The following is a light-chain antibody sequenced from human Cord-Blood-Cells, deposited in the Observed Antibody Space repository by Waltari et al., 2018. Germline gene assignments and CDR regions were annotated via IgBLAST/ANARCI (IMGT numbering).Light chain of an antibody. CDR3: MQALQTPRT. Sequence: DIVMTQSPLSLPVTPGEPASISFRSSKSLLHSNGYNYLDWYLQKPGQSPQLLIYLGSNRASGVPDRFSGSGSGTDFTLKISRVEAEDVGVYYCMQALQTPRTFGQGTKVEIK. V-gene: IGKV2-28*01. CDR2: LGS. J-gene: IGKJ1*01. CDR1: KSLLHSNGYNY.